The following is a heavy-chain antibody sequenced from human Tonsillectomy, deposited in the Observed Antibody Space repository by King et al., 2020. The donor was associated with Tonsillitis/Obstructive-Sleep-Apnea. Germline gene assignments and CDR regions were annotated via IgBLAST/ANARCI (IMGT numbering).Heavy chain of an antibody. D-gene: IGHD2-2*02. J-gene: IGHJ4*02. CDR2: INCNGGST. CDR3: ARGGCSSTICYIDY. Sequence: VQLVESGGGVVRPGGSLRLSCAASGFTFDDYGMSWGRQAPGKGLEWVSGINCNGGSTGYADSVKGRFTISRDNAKNSLYLQMTSLIAEDTALYYCARGGCSSTICYIDYWGQGTLVTVSS. CDR1: GFTFDDYG. V-gene: IGHV3-20*04.